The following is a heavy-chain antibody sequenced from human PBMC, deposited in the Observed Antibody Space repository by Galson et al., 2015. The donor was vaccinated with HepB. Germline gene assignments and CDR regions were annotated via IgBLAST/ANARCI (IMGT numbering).Heavy chain of an antibody. CDR2: IWYDGSNK. CDR3: ARGSSSGSYYEPEMEY. Sequence: SLRLSCAASGFTFSTYGMHWVRQAPGKGLEWVALIWYDGSNKYYADSLKGRITISRDNSENTLYLQMNSLRAEDTAVYYCARGSSSGSYYEPEMEYWGQGTLVTVSS. J-gene: IGHJ4*02. CDR1: GFTFSTYG. V-gene: IGHV3-33*01. D-gene: IGHD3-10*01.